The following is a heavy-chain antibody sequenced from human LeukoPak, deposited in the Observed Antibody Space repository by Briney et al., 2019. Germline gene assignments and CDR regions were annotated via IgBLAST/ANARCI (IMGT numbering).Heavy chain of an antibody. CDR2: IYYSGST. V-gene: IGHV4-39*01. CDR3: ARTPLELDAFDI. D-gene: IGHD1-7*01. Sequence: SETLSLTCTVSGGSISSSSYYWGWIRQPPGKGLEWIGSIYYSGSTYYNPHLKSRVTISVDTSKNQFSLKLSSVTAADTAVYYCARTPLELDAFDIWGQGTMVTVSS. CDR1: GGSISSSSYY. J-gene: IGHJ3*02.